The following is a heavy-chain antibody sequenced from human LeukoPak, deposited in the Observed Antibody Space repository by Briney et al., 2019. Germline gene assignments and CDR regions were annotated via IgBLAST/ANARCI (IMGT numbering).Heavy chain of an antibody. V-gene: IGHV1-24*01. D-gene: IGHD3-16*02. CDR1: GYTLTELS. CDR2: FDPEDGET. J-gene: IGHJ5*02. CDR3: ATGFRLITFGGVIVPQGWFDP. Sequence: ASVKVSCKVSGYTLTELSMHWVRQAPGKGLEWMGGFDPEDGETIYAQKFQGRVTMTGDTSTDTAYMELSSLRSEDTAVYYCATGFRLITFGGVIVPQGWFDPWGQGTLVTVSS.